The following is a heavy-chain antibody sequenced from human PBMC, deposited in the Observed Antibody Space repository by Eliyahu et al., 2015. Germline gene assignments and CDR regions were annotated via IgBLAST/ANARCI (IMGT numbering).Heavy chain of an antibody. V-gene: IGHV3-11*06. Sequence: QVQLVESGGGLVKPGGSLRLSCAXSGFPFSDYYXSWIRQAPGKGLEWVXYIXSSSSYTNYADSVKGRFTISRDNAKNSLYLQMNSLRAEDTAVYYCARERMGSYRAYYYYYMDVWGKGTTVTVSS. J-gene: IGHJ6*03. CDR2: IXSSSSYT. D-gene: IGHD3-16*02. CDR1: GFPFSDYY. CDR3: ARERMGSYRAYYYYYMDV.